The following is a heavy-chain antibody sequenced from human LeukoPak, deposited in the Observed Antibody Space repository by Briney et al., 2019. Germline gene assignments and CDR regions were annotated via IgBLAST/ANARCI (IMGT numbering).Heavy chain of an antibody. Sequence: GRSLRLSCAASGFTFGSYAMHWVRQAPGKGLEWVALISYDGSGQYYTESVKGRFTISRDNSKNTLYLQVNSLRVEDTAVYYCARANRPFHTSGWYKDYWGQGTLVTVSS. V-gene: IGHV3-30-3*01. CDR3: ARANRPFHTSGWYKDY. CDR1: GFTFGSYA. CDR2: ISYDGSGQ. J-gene: IGHJ4*02. D-gene: IGHD6-19*01.